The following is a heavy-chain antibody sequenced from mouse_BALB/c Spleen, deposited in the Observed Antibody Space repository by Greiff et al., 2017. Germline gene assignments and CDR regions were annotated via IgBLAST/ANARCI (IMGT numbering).Heavy chain of an antibody. CDR3: ARVGSSTMITTAAWFAY. CDR2: IYPGNGDT. Sequence: LQQPGAELVKPGASVKMSCKASGYTFTSYNMHWVKQTPGQGLEWIGAIYPGNGDTSYNQKFKGKATLTADKSSSTAYMQLSSLTSEDSAVYYCARVGSSTMITTAAWFAYWGQGTLVTVSA. J-gene: IGHJ3*01. D-gene: IGHD2-4*01. CDR1: GYTFTSYN. V-gene: IGHV1-12*01.